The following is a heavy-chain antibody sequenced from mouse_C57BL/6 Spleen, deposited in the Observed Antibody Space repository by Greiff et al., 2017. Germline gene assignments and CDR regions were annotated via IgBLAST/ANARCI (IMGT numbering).Heavy chain of an antibody. CDR2: ISSGGSYT. V-gene: IGHV5-6*02. CDR1: GFTFSSYG. Sequence: EVMLVESGGDLVKPGGSLKLSCAASGFTFSSYGMSWVRQTPDKRLEWVATISSGGSYTYYPDSVKGRFTISRDNAKNTLYLQMSSLKSEDTAMYYCARQGDYDRWFAYWGQGTLVTVSA. CDR3: ARQGDYDRWFAY. J-gene: IGHJ3*01. D-gene: IGHD2-4*01.